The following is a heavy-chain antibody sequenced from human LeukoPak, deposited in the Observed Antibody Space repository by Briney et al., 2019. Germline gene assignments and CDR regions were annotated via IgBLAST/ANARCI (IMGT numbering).Heavy chain of an antibody. Sequence: GGSLRLSCAASGFTFSSYGMRWVRQAPGKGLEWVSGISGSGGSTYYADSVKGRFTISRDNSKNTLYLQMNSLRAEDTAVYYCAKLGDSSGHLAWLDYWGQGTLVTVSS. V-gene: IGHV3-23*01. J-gene: IGHJ4*02. CDR3: AKLGDSSGHLAWLDY. D-gene: IGHD3-22*01. CDR2: ISGSGGST. CDR1: GFTFSSYG.